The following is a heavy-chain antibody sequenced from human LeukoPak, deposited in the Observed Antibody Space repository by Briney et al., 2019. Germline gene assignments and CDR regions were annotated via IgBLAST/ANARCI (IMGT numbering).Heavy chain of an antibody. Sequence: GGSLRLSCAASGFTFDDYGMSWVRQAPGKGLEWVSGINWNGGSTGYADSVKGRFTISRDNAKNSLYLQMNSLRAEDMALYYCAKGYSSSTSCYRSFPDHDAFDIWGQGTMVTVSS. V-gene: IGHV3-20*04. CDR2: INWNGGST. J-gene: IGHJ3*02. CDR3: AKGYSSSTSCYRSFPDHDAFDI. CDR1: GFTFDDYG. D-gene: IGHD2-2*01.